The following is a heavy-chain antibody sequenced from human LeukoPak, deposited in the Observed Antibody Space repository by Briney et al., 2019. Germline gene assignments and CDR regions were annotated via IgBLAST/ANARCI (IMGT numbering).Heavy chain of an antibody. J-gene: IGHJ5*02. CDR2: INPSGGST. Sequence: ASVKVSCKASGYTFTGYYMHWVRQAPGQGLEWMGIINPSGGSTSYAQKFQGRVTMTRDTSTSTVYMELSSLRSEDTAVYYCAREAQPRMIVVAGPFDPWGQGTLVTVSS. V-gene: IGHV1-46*01. CDR1: GYTFTGYY. CDR3: AREAQPRMIVVAGPFDP. D-gene: IGHD3-22*01.